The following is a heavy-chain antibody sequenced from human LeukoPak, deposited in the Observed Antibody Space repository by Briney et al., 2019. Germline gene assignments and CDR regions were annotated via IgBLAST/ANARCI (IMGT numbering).Heavy chain of an antibody. D-gene: IGHD2-2*01. CDR2: IYPGDSDT. Sequence: GESLKISCKGSGYSFTSYWIGWVRQMPGEGLELMGIIYPGDSDTRYSPSFQGQVTISADKSINTAYLQWSSLKASDTAIYYCVRRDITSRYVVWFDPWGQGTPVTVSS. CDR1: GYSFTSYW. CDR3: VRRDITSRYVVWFDP. V-gene: IGHV5-51*01. J-gene: IGHJ5*02.